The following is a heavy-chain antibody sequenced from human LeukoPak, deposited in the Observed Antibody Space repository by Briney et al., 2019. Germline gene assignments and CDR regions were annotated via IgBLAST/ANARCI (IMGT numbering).Heavy chain of an antibody. D-gene: IGHD2-2*01. Sequence: PGGSLRLSCAASGFTFSSYAMRWVRQAPGKGLEWVSAISGSGGSTYYADSVKGRFTISRDNYKNTLYLQMNSLRAEDTAVYYCAKDRRGYCSSTSCSPFDYWGQGTLVTVSS. CDR3: AKDRRGYCSSTSCSPFDY. V-gene: IGHV3-23*01. CDR2: ISGSGGST. J-gene: IGHJ4*02. CDR1: GFTFSSYA.